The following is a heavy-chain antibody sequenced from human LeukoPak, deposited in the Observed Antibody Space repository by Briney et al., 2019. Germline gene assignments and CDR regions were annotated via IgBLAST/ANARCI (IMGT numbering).Heavy chain of an antibody. D-gene: IGHD3-9*01. CDR2: ISAYNGNT. V-gene: IGHV1-18*01. Sequence: GASVKVSCKASGYTFTSYGISWVRQAPGQGLEWMGWISAYNGNTNYAQKLQGRVTMTTDTSTSTAYMELRSLRSDDTAVYYCARSGVDILTGCISFDPWGLGTLVTVSS. J-gene: IGHJ5*02. CDR1: GYTFTSYG. CDR3: ARSGVDILTGCISFDP.